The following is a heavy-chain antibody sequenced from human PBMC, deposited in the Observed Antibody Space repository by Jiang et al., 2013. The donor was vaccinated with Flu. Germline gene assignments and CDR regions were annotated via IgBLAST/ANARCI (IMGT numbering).Heavy chain of an antibody. D-gene: IGHD3-10*01. CDR3: ARSIRGDPWPSFDS. CDR1: GFSLSTSGMC. Sequence: KPTQTLTLTCTFSGFSLSTSGMCVSWIRQPPGKALEWLALIDWDDDKYYNASLKTRLIISKDASRNQVVLTLTNMDPVDTATYYCARSIRGDPWPSFDSWGQGTLVTVS. CDR2: IDWDDDK. V-gene: IGHV2-70*01. J-gene: IGHJ4*02.